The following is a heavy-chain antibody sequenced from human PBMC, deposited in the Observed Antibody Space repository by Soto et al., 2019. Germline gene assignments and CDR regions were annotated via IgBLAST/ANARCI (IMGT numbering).Heavy chain of an antibody. CDR1: GFTFSSYD. D-gene: IGHD1-1*01. CDR2: IGTAGDT. CDR3: ARDLWNDRDYYYYGMDV. Sequence: PGGSLRLSCAASGFTFSSYDMHWVRQATGKGLEWVSAIGTAGDTYYPGSVKGRFTISRENAKNSLYLQMNSLRAGDTAVYYCARDLWNDRDYYYYGMDVWGQGTTVTVPS. V-gene: IGHV3-13*01. J-gene: IGHJ6*02.